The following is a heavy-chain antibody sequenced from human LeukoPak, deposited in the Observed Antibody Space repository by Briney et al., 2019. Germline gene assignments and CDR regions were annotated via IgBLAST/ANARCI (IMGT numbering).Heavy chain of an antibody. V-gene: IGHV3-23*01. CDR2: ISGSGGST. Sequence: GGSLRLSCAASGFTFSSYAMSWVRQAPGKGLEWVSGISGSGGSTHYADSVKGRFTISRDNSKNTLFLQMNSLRAEDTAVYYCAKVIGWDYFDYWGQGTLVTVSS. CDR1: GFTFSSYA. D-gene: IGHD6-19*01. J-gene: IGHJ4*02. CDR3: AKVIGWDYFDY.